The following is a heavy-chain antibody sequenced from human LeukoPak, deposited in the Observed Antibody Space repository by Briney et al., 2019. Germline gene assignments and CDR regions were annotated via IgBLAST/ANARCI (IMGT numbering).Heavy chain of an antibody. CDR2: IYYGGST. V-gene: IGHV4-30-4*08. CDR1: GASLSVSGRN. CDR3: ARAGFPGVLDI. J-gene: IGHJ3*02. D-gene: IGHD1-14*01. Sequence: SETLSLTCTVSGASLSVSGRNWGWIRQPPGKGLEWIGYIYYGGSTYYNPSLKSRVTISVDTSKNQFSLKLSSVTAADTAVYYCARAGFPGVLDIWGQGTMVTVSS.